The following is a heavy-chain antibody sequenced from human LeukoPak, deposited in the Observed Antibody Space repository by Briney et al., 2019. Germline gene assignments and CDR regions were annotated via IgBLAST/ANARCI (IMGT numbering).Heavy chain of an antibody. D-gene: IGHD2-2*01. CDR2: IWYDGSNK. CDR1: GFTFSSYG. J-gene: IGHJ4*02. V-gene: IGHV3-30*02. CDR3: AKDLRRYCSSTSCSSPDF. Sequence: GGSLRLSCAASGFTFSSYGMHWVRQAPGKGLEWVAVIWYDGSNKYYADSVKGRFTISRDNSKNTLYLQMNSLRAEDTAVYYCAKDLRRYCSSTSCSSPDFWGQGTLVTVSS.